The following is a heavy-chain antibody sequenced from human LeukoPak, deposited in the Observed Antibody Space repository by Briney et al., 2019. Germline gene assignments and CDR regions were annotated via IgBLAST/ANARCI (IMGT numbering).Heavy chain of an antibody. CDR2: INHSGGT. D-gene: IGHD2-21*02. V-gene: IGHV4-34*01. Sequence: PSETLSLTCAVYGGSFSTYYWSWIRQPPGKGLEWIGEINHSGGTNYNPSLKSRVTISVDTSKNQFSLKLSSVTAADTAVYYCARGGFYCGGDCYVDYWGQGTLVTDSS. CDR1: GGSFSTYY. CDR3: ARGGFYCGGDCYVDY. J-gene: IGHJ4*02.